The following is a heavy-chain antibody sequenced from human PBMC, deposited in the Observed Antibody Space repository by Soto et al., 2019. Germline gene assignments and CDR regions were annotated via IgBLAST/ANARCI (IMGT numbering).Heavy chain of an antibody. V-gene: IGHV1-18*01. CDR1: GYIFVNYG. J-gene: IGHJ6*02. CDR3: AMVDNYVTPTPQDV. CDR2: ISPYSGNT. Sequence: QVQLVQSGDEVRKPGSSVKVSCKAAGYIFVNYGIAWVRQAPGQGLEGMGWISPYSGNTHYASKVQGRLTMTTDTSTITAYKALGSVTSDDTAVYYCAMVDNYVTPTPQDVWGQGTTVTVSS. D-gene: IGHD3-16*01.